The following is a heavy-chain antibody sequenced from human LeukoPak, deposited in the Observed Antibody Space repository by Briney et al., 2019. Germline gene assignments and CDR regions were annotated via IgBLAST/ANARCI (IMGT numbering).Heavy chain of an antibody. Sequence: GGSLRLSCAASGFTFSTYWMSWVRQPLGKGLEWVANIKPDGSEKYYVDSLKGRFTISRDNARNSMYLQVNSLRVEDTAVYYCARQGGDGGDCFDPWGQGTLVTVSS. D-gene: IGHD2-21*01. V-gene: IGHV3-7*01. CDR1: GFTFSTYW. J-gene: IGHJ5*02. CDR2: IKPDGSEK. CDR3: ARQGGDGGDCFDP.